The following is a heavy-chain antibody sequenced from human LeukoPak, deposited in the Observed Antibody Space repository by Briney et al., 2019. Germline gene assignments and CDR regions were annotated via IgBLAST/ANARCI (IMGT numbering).Heavy chain of an antibody. CDR3: AKVRTPGYYGSGSYADAFDI. CDR2: ISGSGGIT. Sequence: PGGSLRLSCAASGLTFSTYAMTWVRQAPGKGLEWLSGISGSGGITYNADSVTGRFTISRDNSKNTLYLQMNNLGVEDTAVYYCAKVRTPGYYGSGSYADAFDIWGQGSMVSVSS. V-gene: IGHV3-23*01. J-gene: IGHJ3*02. D-gene: IGHD3-10*01. CDR1: GLTFSTYA.